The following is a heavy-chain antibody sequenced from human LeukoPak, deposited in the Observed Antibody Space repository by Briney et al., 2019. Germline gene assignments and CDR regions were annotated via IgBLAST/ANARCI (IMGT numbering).Heavy chain of an antibody. CDR2: INPNSGGT. Sequence: GASVKVSCEASGYTFSDYYIHWVRQAPGQGLEWMGWINPNSGGTNYAQKFQGRVTMTRDTSIGTAYMELSGLRSDDTAVYYCARPNYYDSSGHFDYWGQGALVTVSS. D-gene: IGHD3-22*01. V-gene: IGHV1-2*02. J-gene: IGHJ4*02. CDR1: GYTFSDYY. CDR3: ARPNYYDSSGHFDY.